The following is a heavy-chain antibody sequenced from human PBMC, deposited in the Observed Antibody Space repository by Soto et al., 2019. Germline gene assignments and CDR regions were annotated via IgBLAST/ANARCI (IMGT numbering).Heavy chain of an antibody. D-gene: IGHD3-10*01. CDR3: ARDYRGVIFPLLDY. Sequence: GGSLRLSCAAPGFTFSSYAMHWVRQAPGKGLEWVAVISYDGSNKYYADSVKGRFTISRDNSKNTLYLQMNSLRAEDTAVYYCARDYRGVIFPLLDYWGQGTLVTVSS. CDR1: GFTFSSYA. V-gene: IGHV3-30-3*01. CDR2: ISYDGSNK. J-gene: IGHJ4*02.